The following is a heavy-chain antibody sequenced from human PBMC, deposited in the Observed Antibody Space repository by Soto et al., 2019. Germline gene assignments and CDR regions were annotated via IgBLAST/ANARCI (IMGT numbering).Heavy chain of an antibody. CDR1: GFTFSSYS. J-gene: IGHJ4*02. V-gene: IGHV3-21*01. Sequence: EVQLVESGGGLVKPGGSLRLSCAASGFTFSSYSMNWVRQAPGKGLEWVSSISSSSSYIYYADSVKGRFTISRDNAKNSLFLKMNSRRAEDTAVYYCAIYQPGDSCGSRLGYWRQGILVTVSS. D-gene: IGHD5-18*01. CDR3: AIYQPGDSCGSRLGY. CDR2: ISSSSSYI.